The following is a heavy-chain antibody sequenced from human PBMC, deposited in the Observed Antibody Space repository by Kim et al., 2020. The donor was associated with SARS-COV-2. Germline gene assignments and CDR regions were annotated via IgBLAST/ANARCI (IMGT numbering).Heavy chain of an antibody. V-gene: IGHV4-34*01. CDR1: GGSFSGYY. J-gene: IGHJ4*02. CDR2: INHSGST. Sequence: SETLSLTCAVYGGSFSGYYWSWIRQPQGKGLEWIGEINHSGSTNYNPSLKSRVTISVDTSKNQFSLKLSSVTAAVTAVYYCARVDYYGSPYFDYWGQGTLVTVSS. D-gene: IGHD3-10*01. CDR3: ARVDYYGSPYFDY.